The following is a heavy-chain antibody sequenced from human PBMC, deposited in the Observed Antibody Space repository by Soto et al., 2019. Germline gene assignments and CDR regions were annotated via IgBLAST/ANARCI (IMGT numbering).Heavy chain of an antibody. Sequence: GGSLRLSCAASGFTFSSYAMSWVRQAPGKGLEWVSAISGSGGSTYYADSVEGRFTISRDNSKNTLYLQMNSLRAEDTAVYYCAKVVERGATHYYYYYGMDVWGQGTTVTVSS. CDR1: GFTFSSYA. CDR2: ISGSGGST. J-gene: IGHJ6*02. V-gene: IGHV3-23*01. CDR3: AKVVERGATHYYYYYGMDV. D-gene: IGHD1-26*01.